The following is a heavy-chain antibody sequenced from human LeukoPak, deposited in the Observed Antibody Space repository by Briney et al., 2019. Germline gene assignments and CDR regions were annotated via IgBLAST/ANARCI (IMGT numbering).Heavy chain of an antibody. CDR3: ARVRCGGSCHFDY. CDR2: INHSGST. J-gene: IGHJ4*02. CDR1: GGPFSGYY. D-gene: IGHD2-15*01. Sequence: SETLSLTCAVYGGPFSGYYWSWIRQPPGKGLEWIGEINHSGSTNYNPSLKSRVTISVDTSKNQFSLKLSSVTAADTAVYYCARVRCGGSCHFDYWGQGTLVTVSS. V-gene: IGHV4-34*01.